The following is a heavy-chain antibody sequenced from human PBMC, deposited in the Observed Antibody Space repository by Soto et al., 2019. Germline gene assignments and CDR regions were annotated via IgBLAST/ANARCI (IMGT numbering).Heavy chain of an antibody. V-gene: IGHV2-5*01. J-gene: IGHJ6*02. CDR2: IYWNDEQ. D-gene: IGHD6-13*01. CDR3: AHRLPGPSGYDV. Sequence: QITLKESGPTLVKPTQTLTLTCTFSGFSLTSGVVGVGWIRQPPGEALEWLALIYWNDEQYYNPSLRNRLTITMDTSKNQVVLTRTTMDPVDTATYYCAHRLPGPSGYDVWGQGTTVTVSS. CDR1: GFSLTSGVVG.